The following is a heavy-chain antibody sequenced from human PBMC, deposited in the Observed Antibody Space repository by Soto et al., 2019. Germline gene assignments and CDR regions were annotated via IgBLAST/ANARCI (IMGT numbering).Heavy chain of an antibody. CDR2: IYWDDDK. D-gene: IGHD3-10*01. Sequence: QITLKESGPTLVIPTQTLTLTCTFSGFSLSTSGVGVGWIRQPPGKALEWLALIYWDDDKRYSPSLNSRLTSTQETSNNQAVHTMTNVHPVDTATYYCANRGGVVRGKPSWFDPWGQGTLVTVSS. J-gene: IGHJ5*02. CDR3: ANRGGVVRGKPSWFDP. CDR1: GFSLSTSGVG. V-gene: IGHV2-5*02.